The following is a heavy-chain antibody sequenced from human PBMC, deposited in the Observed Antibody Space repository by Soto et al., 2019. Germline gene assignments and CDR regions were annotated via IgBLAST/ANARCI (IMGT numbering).Heavy chain of an antibody. Sequence: GASVKVSCKASGGTFSSYAISWVRQAPGQGLEWMGGIIPIFGTANYAQKFQGRVTITADESTSTAYMELSSLRSEDTAVYYCARDRPEPFGDYDGGYYYYGMDVWGQGTTVTVSS. CDR1: GGTFSSYA. D-gene: IGHD4-17*01. CDR2: IIPIFGTA. J-gene: IGHJ6*02. V-gene: IGHV1-69*13. CDR3: ARDRPEPFGDYDGGYYYYGMDV.